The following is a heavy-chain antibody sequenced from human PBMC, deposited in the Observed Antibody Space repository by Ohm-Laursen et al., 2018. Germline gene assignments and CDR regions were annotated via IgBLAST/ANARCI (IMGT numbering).Heavy chain of an antibody. CDR3: ARGRLDGYNSYYFDY. V-gene: IGHV4-59*01. D-gene: IGHD5-24*01. CDR2: IYYSGST. CDR1: GGSIGSYY. Sequence: SETLSLTCSVSGGSIGSYYWTWIRQPPGKGLEWIGYIYYSGSTNYNPSLKSRVTISVDTSRNQFSLKLSSVTAADTAVYYCARGRLDGYNSYYFDYWGQGTLVTVSS. J-gene: IGHJ4*02.